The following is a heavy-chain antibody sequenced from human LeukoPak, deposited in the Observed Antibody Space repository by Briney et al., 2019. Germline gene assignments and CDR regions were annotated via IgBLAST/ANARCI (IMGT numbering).Heavy chain of an antibody. J-gene: IGHJ4*02. Sequence: GSLRLSCAASGFTFSSYSMNWVRQAPGKGLEWVSSISSSSSYIYYADSVKGRFTISRDNAKNSLYLQMNSLRAEDTAVYYCAVAYCSSTRCKGGPGYYFDYWGQGTLVTVSS. D-gene: IGHD2-2*01. CDR3: AVAYCSSTRCKGGPGYYFDY. V-gene: IGHV3-21*01. CDR1: GFTFSSYS. CDR2: ISSSSSYI.